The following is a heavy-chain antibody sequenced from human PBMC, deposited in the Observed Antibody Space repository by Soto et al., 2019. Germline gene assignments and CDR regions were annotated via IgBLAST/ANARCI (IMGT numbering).Heavy chain of an antibody. Sequence: QVQLQESGPGLVKPSQTLSLTCTVSGGSISSGGYYWSWIRQHPGKGLEWIGYIYYSGSTYYNPSLQSRVTISVDPSKNQFYLKLSSVTAADTAVYYCARGDDFWSGYYWFDPWGQGTLVTVSS. CDR2: IYYSGST. CDR3: ARGDDFWSGYYWFDP. J-gene: IGHJ5*02. D-gene: IGHD3-3*01. V-gene: IGHV4-31*03. CDR1: GGSISSGGYY.